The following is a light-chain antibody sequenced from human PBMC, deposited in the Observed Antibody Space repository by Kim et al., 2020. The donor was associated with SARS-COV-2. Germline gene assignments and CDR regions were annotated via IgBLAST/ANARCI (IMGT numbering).Light chain of an antibody. J-gene: IGLJ3*02. CDR3: AAWDDSLSGWV. Sequence: GQGVTISCSGSSSNIGSNYVYWYLQLPGTAPKLLIYRNNQRPSGVPDRLSGSKSGTSASLAIGGLRSEDEADYYCAAWDDSLSGWVFGGGTQLTVL. V-gene: IGLV1-47*01. CDR1: SSNIGSNY. CDR2: RNN.